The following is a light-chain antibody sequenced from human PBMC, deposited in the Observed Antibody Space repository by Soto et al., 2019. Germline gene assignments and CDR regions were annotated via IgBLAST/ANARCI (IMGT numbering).Light chain of an antibody. CDR3: GSWDSSLSDYV. Sequence: QSALTQPASVSGSPGQSITIFRTGTSSDVGGYNYVSWYQQHPGRAPKLIIYDVTKRPSGIPDRFSGSKSGTSATLGITGFQTGDEADYYCGSWDSSLSDYVFGTGTKVTVL. CDR1: SSDVGGYNY. CDR2: DVT. V-gene: IGLV2-14*03. J-gene: IGLJ1*01.